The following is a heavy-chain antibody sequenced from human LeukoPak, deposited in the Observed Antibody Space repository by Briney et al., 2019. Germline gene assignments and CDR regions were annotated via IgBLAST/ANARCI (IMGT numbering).Heavy chain of an antibody. Sequence: ASVKVSCKVSGYTLTELSMHWVRQAPGKGLEWMGGFDPEDGETIYAQKFQGRVTMTGDTSTDTAYMELSSLRSEDTAVYYCATSLSITMIEYYFDYWGQGTLVTVSS. CDR3: ATSLSITMIEYYFDY. J-gene: IGHJ4*02. D-gene: IGHD3-22*01. CDR1: GYTLTELS. V-gene: IGHV1-24*01. CDR2: FDPEDGET.